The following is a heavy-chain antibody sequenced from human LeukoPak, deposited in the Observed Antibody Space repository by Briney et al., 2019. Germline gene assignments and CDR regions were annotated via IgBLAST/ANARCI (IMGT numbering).Heavy chain of an antibody. D-gene: IGHD5-12*01. CDR1: GYSISTGYY. V-gene: IGHV4-38-2*02. CDR2: IYYSGST. J-gene: IGHJ5*02. CDR3: ASDGGATSWFDP. Sequence: SETLSLTCTVSGYSISTGYYWGWIRQPPGKGLEWIGSIYYSGSTYYNPSLKSRVTISVDTSKNQFSLKLSSVTAADTAVYYCASDGGATSWFDPWGQGTLVTVSS.